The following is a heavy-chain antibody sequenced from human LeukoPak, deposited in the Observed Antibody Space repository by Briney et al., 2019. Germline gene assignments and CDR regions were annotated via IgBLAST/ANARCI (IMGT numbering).Heavy chain of an antibody. CDR3: ARVSEQWLVVPPYGDGMDV. J-gene: IGHJ6*02. CDR1: GFTFNNFG. Sequence: GGSLRLSCEASGFTFNNFGMHWVRQAPGKGLEWVAFIGYDESKKYYAESVKGRFTISRDDSKNTLYLQMNSLRVEDSSVYNCARVSEQWLVVPPYGDGMDVWGQGTTVTVSS. D-gene: IGHD6-19*01. V-gene: IGHV3-30*02. CDR2: IGYDESKK.